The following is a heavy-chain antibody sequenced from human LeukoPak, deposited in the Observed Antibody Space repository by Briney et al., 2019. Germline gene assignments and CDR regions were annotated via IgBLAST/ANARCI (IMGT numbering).Heavy chain of an antibody. Sequence: PSETLSLTCTVSGGSISSYYWSWIRQLPGKGLEWIGYIYYSGSTNYNPSLKSRVAMSVDTSKNQFSLKLSSVTAADTAVYYCARDGYDILTGYSYYFDYWGQGTLVTVSS. V-gene: IGHV4-59*12. CDR3: ARDGYDILTGYSYYFDY. D-gene: IGHD3-9*01. J-gene: IGHJ4*02. CDR2: IYYSGST. CDR1: GGSISSYY.